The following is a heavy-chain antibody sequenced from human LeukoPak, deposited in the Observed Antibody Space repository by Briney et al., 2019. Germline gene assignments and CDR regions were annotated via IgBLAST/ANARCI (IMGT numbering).Heavy chain of an antibody. Sequence: GESLKISCKGSGYSFTSYWIGWVRQMPGKGLEWVGIIYPGDSDTKYSPSFQGQVTMSVDKSISTAYLQWSSLKASDTAMYFCARHVDSTGTKMDFWGQGTLVTVSS. CDR1: GYSFTSYW. D-gene: IGHD3-22*01. J-gene: IGHJ4*02. CDR2: IYPGDSDT. CDR3: ARHVDSTGTKMDF. V-gene: IGHV5-51*01.